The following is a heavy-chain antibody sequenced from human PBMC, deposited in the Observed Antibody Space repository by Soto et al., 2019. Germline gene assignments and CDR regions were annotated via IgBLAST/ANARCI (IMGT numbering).Heavy chain of an antibody. V-gene: IGHV3-30*04. D-gene: IGHD6-19*01. J-gene: IGHJ4*02. CDR3: AKDPRTVAGTTPDY. CDR2: TSYDEKNK. Sequence: GGSLELSCAASGLTFNIYAMPGFRKAQGKGLEWVAVTSYDEKNKYHTDSVKGRFTISRDNSKNTLYLQMNSLRAEDTAVYYCAKDPRTVAGTTPDYWGQGTLVTVSS. CDR1: GLTFNIYA.